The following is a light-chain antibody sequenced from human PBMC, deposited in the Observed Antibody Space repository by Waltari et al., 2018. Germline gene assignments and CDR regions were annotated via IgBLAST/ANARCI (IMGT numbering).Light chain of an antibody. CDR1: QSVGTY. J-gene: IGKJ2*01. V-gene: IGKV3-11*01. Sequence: EIVLTQSPGTLSLSPGETATLSGRASQSVGTYLAWYQQKPGQAPRLLIFDASNTATGIPNRFRGSGSWADFTLTISSLEPEDFAVYYCQQRSNWTPHTFGQGARLEIK. CDR2: DAS. CDR3: QQRSNWTPHT.